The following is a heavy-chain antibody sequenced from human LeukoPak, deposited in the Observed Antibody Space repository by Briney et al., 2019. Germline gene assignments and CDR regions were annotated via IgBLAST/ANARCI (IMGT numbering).Heavy chain of an antibody. CDR2: VYNSGNT. D-gene: IGHD3-16*01. J-gene: IGHJ3*01. CDR1: GGSISDYY. CDR3: ARRNVLTEGEAFDV. V-gene: IGHV4-59*08. Sequence: SETLSLTCAVDGGSISDYYWSWIRQPPATGLELIGYVYNSGNTNYNPSLRSRVTISIDASKNQFSLRLNSVTAADTAVYYCARRNVLTEGEAFDVWGQGTLVTISS.